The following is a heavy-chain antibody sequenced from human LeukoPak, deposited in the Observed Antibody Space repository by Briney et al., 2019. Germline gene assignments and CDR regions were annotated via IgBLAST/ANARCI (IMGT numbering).Heavy chain of an antibody. Sequence: QSGGSLRLSCTASGFTFSSYAMSWVRQAPGKGLEWVSAISGSGGSTYYADSVKGRFTISRDNSKNTLYLQMNSLRAEDTAAYYCAKDFTSSSWSNFDYWGQGTLVTVSS. CDR2: ISGSGGST. V-gene: IGHV3-23*01. CDR1: GFTFSSYA. J-gene: IGHJ4*02. CDR3: AKDFTSSSWSNFDY. D-gene: IGHD6-13*01.